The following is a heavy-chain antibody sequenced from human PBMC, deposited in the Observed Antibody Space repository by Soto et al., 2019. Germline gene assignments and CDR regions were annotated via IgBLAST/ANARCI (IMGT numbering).Heavy chain of an antibody. V-gene: IGHV2-5*01. Sequence: QITLEESGPAVVKPTQTLTLTCTFSGFSLSNSGESVGWIRQPPGKALKWLGLIYWNGIERYNPSLKRRLSITKETSKNHVLLTVTNMDPVDTATYFCAHGDPLDFHYWGQGTLVTVSP. J-gene: IGHJ4*02. CDR1: GFSLSNSGES. CDR2: IYWNGIE. CDR3: AHGDPLDFHY. D-gene: IGHD3-10*01.